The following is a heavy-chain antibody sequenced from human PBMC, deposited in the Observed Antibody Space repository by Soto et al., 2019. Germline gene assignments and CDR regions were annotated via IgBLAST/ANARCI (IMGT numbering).Heavy chain of an antibody. CDR1: SGSVSSGDYY. CDR3: ASYSYGMYNWFDP. CDR2: IYYIGST. J-gene: IGHJ5*02. V-gene: IGHV4-61*08. Sequence: SETLSLTCSVSSGSVSSGDYYWNWIRQPPGRGLEWIGFIYYIGSTNYNPSLKSRVTMSIDTSKKQFSLKLSSVTAADTAVYYCASYSYGMYNWFDPWGQGTLVTVSS. D-gene: IGHD5-18*01.